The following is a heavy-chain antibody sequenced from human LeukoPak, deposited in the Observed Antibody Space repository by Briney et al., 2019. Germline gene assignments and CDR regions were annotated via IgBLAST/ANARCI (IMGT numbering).Heavy chain of an antibody. J-gene: IGHJ4*02. CDR3: ARGIVGATVDY. CDR1: GFTFSSYS. Sequence: PGGSLRLSCAASGFTFSSYSMNWVRQAPGKGLEWVSYISSSSSTIYYADSVKGRFTISRDNAKNSLYLQMNSLRAEDTAVYYCARGIVGATVDYWGQGTLVTVSS. V-gene: IGHV3-48*01. D-gene: IGHD1-26*01. CDR2: ISSSSSTI.